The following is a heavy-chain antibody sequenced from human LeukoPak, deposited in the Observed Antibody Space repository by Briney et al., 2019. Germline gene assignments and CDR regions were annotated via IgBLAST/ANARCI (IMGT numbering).Heavy chain of an antibody. CDR1: GFTFTTYN. CDR3: AKDKAVSYYLFDY. CDR2: ISSSSSTI. J-gene: IGHJ4*02. V-gene: IGHV3-48*04. D-gene: IGHD1-26*01. Sequence: GGSLRLSCATSGFTFTTYNMNWVRQAPGKGLEWVSFISSSSSTIYYADSVKGRFTVSRDNAKKSLYLQMDSLRAEDTAVYYCAKDKAVSYYLFDYWGQGTLVTVSS.